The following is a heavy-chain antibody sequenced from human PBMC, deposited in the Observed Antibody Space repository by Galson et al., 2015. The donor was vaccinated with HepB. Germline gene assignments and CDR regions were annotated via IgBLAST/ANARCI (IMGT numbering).Heavy chain of an antibody. CDR1: GYTFSTYS. Sequence: SLKVSCTASGYTFSTYSMHWVRQAPGKGLEWMGCINAGRGNKNYAQTVQGRFTITRDTSTSTPYLELSSLRSEDTAVYYCARDPGIPFGELLQPLNYWGQGTLVTVSS. D-gene: IGHD3-10*01. J-gene: IGHJ4*02. V-gene: IGHV1-3*01. CDR3: ARDPGIPFGELLQPLNY. CDR2: INAGRGNK.